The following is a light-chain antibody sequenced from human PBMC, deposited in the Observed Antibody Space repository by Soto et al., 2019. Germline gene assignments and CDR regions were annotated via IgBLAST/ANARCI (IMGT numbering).Light chain of an antibody. CDR1: NIGRKS. J-gene: IGLJ2*01. V-gene: IGLV3-21*02. CDR3: QVWDGDSGRHVV. Sequence: SYELTQPPSLSVAPGQTAKITCGGNNIGRKSVHWYQQKPGQAPVLVVYEDGARPSGIPERFSGSNSGNTATLTISRVEVGDEADYFCQVWDGDSGRHVVFGGGTKLTVL. CDR2: EDG.